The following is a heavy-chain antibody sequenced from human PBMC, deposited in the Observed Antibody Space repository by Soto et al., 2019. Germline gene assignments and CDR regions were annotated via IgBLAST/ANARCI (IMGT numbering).Heavy chain of an antibody. J-gene: IGHJ4*02. CDR3: AKGSGGYYCEY. V-gene: IGHV3-23*01. D-gene: IGHD3-22*01. Sequence: PGGSLRLSCAASGFTFSSFSMTWVRQAPGKGLEWVSTINTGGATYYADSVKGRFTISRDNSKNTVYLQMNSLRAEDTAVYYCAKGSGGYYCEYWGQGTLVTVSS. CDR1: GFTFSSFS. CDR2: INTGGAT.